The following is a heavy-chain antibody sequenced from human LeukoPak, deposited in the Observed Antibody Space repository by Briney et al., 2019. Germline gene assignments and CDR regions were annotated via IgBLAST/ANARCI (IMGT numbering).Heavy chain of an antibody. Sequence: ASVKVSCKASGGTFSSYAISWVRQAPGQGLEWMGGIIPIFGTANYAQKFQGRVTIAADKSTSTAYMELSRLRSDDTAVYYCARGRDSGSPYDAFDIWGQGTMVTVSS. CDR1: GGTFSSYA. J-gene: IGHJ3*02. CDR2: IIPIFGTA. V-gene: IGHV1-69*06. D-gene: IGHD1-26*01. CDR3: ARGRDSGSPYDAFDI.